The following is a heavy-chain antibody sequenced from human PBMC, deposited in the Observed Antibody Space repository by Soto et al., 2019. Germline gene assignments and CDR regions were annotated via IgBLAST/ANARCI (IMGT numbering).Heavy chain of an antibody. CDR2: ISSNGGST. Sequence: PWGSLRLSCSASGFTFSSYAMHWFRHSPGKGLEYVSAISSNGGSTYYADSVKGRFTISRDNSKNTLYLQMSSLRAEDTAVYYCVKGFNYYYYGMDVWGQGTTVTVSS. CDR3: VKGFNYYYYGMDV. J-gene: IGHJ6*02. V-gene: IGHV3-64D*06. CDR1: GFTFSSYA.